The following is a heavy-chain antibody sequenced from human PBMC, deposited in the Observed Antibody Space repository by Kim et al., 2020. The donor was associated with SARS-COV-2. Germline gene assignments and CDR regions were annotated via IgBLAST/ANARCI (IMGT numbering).Heavy chain of an antibody. V-gene: IGHV1-3*01. CDR1: GYTFTSYA. J-gene: IGHJ6*02. CDR2: INAGNGNA. Sequence: ASVKVSCKASGYTFTSYAMHWVRQAPGQRLEWMGWINAGNGNAKYSQKFQGRVTITRDTSASTAYMELSSLRSEDTAVYYCSRRWFGELLGVWGQGTTVTVAS. CDR3: SRRWFGELLGV. D-gene: IGHD3-10*01.